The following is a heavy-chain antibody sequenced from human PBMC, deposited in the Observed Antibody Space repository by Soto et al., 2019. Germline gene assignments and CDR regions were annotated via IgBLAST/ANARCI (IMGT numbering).Heavy chain of an antibody. CDR1: GFTLGNYG. CDR2: FSGGSGTT. V-gene: IGHV3-23*01. D-gene: IGHD1-1*01. Sequence: VQLLESGGDLVQPGGSLRLSCVVSGFTLGNYGVTWVRQAPGKGLEWVSGFSGGSGTTHYRDSVKGRFTISRDDPKSTVYLQMYSLRVDHPAVYYCVRWNGYGDHWGQGTLVTVSS. CDR3: VRWNGYGDH. J-gene: IGHJ4*02.